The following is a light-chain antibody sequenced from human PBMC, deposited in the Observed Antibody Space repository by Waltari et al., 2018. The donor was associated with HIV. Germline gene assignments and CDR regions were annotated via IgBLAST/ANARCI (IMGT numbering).Light chain of an antibody. V-gene: IGKV3-15*01. Sequence: EIVMTQSPATLTVSPGERATLSCRASQSISSNLAWYQQKPGQAPRLLIFGTSTRATGVSARFSGSGSGTYFSLTISSLQSEDLAVYYCQQYKNGWTFGQGTKVDIK. CDR2: GTS. J-gene: IGKJ1*01. CDR3: QQYKNGWT. CDR1: QSISSN.